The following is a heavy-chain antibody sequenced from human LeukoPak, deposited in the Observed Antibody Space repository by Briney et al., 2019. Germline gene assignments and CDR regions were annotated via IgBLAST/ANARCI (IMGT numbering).Heavy chain of an antibody. CDR1: GPSVSGYY. CDR3: ARGITDGIVVVVAATTNWFDP. V-gene: IGHV4-34*01. Sequence: QTSESLSLARAVYGPSVSGYYWSSVRQPPGKGLGWGGEINHSGSTNYNPSLKSGVTISVETSKNQFSLKLSSVAAAEPAVYYCARGITDGIVVVVAATTNWFDPWGQGTLVTVSS. CDR2: INHSGST. J-gene: IGHJ5*02. D-gene: IGHD2-15*01.